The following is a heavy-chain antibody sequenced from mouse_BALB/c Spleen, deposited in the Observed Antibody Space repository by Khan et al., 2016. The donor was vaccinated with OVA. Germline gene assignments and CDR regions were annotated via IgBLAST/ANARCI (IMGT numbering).Heavy chain of an antibody. Sequence: QIQLVQSGPELKKPGETVRISCKASGYTFTNAGMQWVQKMPGKGLKWIGWINTHSGVPKYAEDFKGRFAFSLETSDSTVYLQLTNLKNEDTATEFCAGGGAAYYRNDGCAMGYWGQGTSGTVSS. CDR3: AGGGAAYYRNDGCAMGY. CDR1: GYTFTNAG. J-gene: IGHJ4*01. CDR2: INTHSGVP. D-gene: IGHD2-14*01. V-gene: IGHV9-4*02.